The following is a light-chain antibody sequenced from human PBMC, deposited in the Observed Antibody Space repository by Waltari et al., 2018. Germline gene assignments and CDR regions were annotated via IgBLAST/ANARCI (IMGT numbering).Light chain of an antibody. CDR3: CSYAGSSTLV. CDR1: SSDVGRYHL. CDR2: EVS. J-gene: IGLJ3*02. Sequence: QSALTQPASVSGSPGQSITIPCTGTSSDVGRYHLVSWYQQHPGKAPKLMIYEVSKRPSGVSNRFSGSKSGNTASLTISGLQAEDEADYYCCSYAGSSTLVFGGGTKLTVL. V-gene: IGLV2-23*02.